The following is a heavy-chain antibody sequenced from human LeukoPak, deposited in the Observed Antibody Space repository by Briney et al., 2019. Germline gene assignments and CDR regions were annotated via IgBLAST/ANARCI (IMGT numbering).Heavy chain of an antibody. V-gene: IGHV3-30-3*01. J-gene: IGHJ4*02. CDR3: ARGRRWLQLEPYDY. CDR1: GFTFSSYA. Sequence: PGGSLRLSCAASGFTFSSYAMRWVRQAPGKGLEWVAVISYDGSNKYYADSVKGRFTISRDNSKNTLYLQMNSLRAEDTAVYYCARGRRWLQLEPYDYWGQGTLVTVSS. CDR2: ISYDGSNK. D-gene: IGHD5-24*01.